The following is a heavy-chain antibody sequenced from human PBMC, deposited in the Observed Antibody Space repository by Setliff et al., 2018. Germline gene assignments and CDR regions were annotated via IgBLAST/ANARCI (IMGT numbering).Heavy chain of an antibody. D-gene: IGHD2-15*01. V-gene: IGHV3-30-3*01. CDR3: ARALRFVATIRYCSGGSCYMDV. CDR2: ISYDGSNK. J-gene: IGHJ6*03. Sequence: GGSLRLSCAASGFTFSSYAMHWVRQAPGKGLEWVAVISYDGSNKYYADSVKGRFTISRDNSKNTLYLQMNSLRAEDTAVYYCARALRFVATIRYCSGGSCYMDVWGKGTTVTVSS. CDR1: GFTFSSYA.